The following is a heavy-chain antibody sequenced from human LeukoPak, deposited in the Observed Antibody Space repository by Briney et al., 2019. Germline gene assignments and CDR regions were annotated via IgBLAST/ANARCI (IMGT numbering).Heavy chain of an antibody. Sequence: SETLSLTCAVSGYSISSGYYWGWIRQPPGMGLEWIGSIYHSGSTYYNPSLKSRVTISVDTSKDQFSLKLSSVTAADTAVYYRARGSDIVVVPAAIEAWFDPWGQGTLVTVSS. V-gene: IGHV4-38-2*01. D-gene: IGHD2-2*02. CDR3: ARGSDIVVVPAAIEAWFDP. CDR1: GYSISSGYY. CDR2: IYHSGST. J-gene: IGHJ5*02.